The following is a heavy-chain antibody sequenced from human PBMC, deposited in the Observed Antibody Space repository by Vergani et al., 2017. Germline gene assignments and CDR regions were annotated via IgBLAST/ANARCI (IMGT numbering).Heavy chain of an antibody. Sequence: QVQLVESGGGVVQPGGSLRLSCGASGFTFSNYGMPWFRQAPGKGLEWVTFIRYDGSNTYYAASVKGRFTISRDNSKNTLYLQMNSLRAEDTAVYYCARGASGDYVSSFDYWGQGTLVTVSS. CDR1: GFTFSNYG. J-gene: IGHJ4*02. CDR2: IRYDGSNT. D-gene: IGHD4-17*01. V-gene: IGHV3-30*02. CDR3: ARGASGDYVSSFDY.